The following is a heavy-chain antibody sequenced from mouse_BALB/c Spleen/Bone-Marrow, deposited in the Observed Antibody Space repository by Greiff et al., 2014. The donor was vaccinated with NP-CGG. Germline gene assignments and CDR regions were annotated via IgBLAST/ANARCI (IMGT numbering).Heavy chain of an antibody. V-gene: IGHV2-6-5*01. Sequence: VQLVESGPGLVAPSQSLSITCTVSGFSLTDYGVSWIRQPPGKGLEWLGVIWAGGITYYNSTLKSRLSISKDNSKSQVFLKMNSLQTDDAAMYYCAKHDTTVVLDYWGQGTTLTVSS. D-gene: IGHD1-1*01. CDR3: AKHDTTVVLDY. CDR1: GFSLTDYG. CDR2: IWAGGIT. J-gene: IGHJ2*01.